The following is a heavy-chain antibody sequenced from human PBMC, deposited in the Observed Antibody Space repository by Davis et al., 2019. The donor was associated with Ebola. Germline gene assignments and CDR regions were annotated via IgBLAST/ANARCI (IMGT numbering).Heavy chain of an antibody. CDR1: GYTFTTYF. CDR2: INLSGGST. J-gene: IGHJ3*02. D-gene: IGHD3-10*01. V-gene: IGHV1-46*01. CDR3: ARPKSWFGERGGGFDI. Sequence: ASVQVSCKASGYTFTTYFMHWVRQAPGQGLEWRGIINLSGGSTSHAQKFHGRVLMTRDTSTSTVYMDLSSLRSDDTAIYYCARPKSWFGERGGGFDIWGQGTKVTVSS.